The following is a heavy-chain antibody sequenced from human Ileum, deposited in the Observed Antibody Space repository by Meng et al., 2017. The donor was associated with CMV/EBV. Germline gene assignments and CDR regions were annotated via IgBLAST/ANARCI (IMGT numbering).Heavy chain of an antibody. CDR2: INPNSGGT. CDR1: GYTFTGYY. J-gene: IGHJ5*02. CDR3: ARAKDLNWFDP. Sequence: ASVKVSCKAFGYTFTGYYMHWVRQAPGQGLEWMGWINPNSGGTNYAQRFQGRVTMTRDTSISTAYMELSRLRFDDTAVYYCARAKDLNWFDPWGQGTLVTVSS. V-gene: IGHV1-2*02.